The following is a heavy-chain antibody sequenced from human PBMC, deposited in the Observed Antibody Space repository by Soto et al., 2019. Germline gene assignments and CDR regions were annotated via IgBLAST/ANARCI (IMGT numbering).Heavy chain of an antibody. J-gene: IGHJ3*02. CDR1: GFTFSSYD. D-gene: IGHD3-22*01. CDR2: IGTAGDT. CDR3: ARGLLAYYYDSSGSWAFDI. Sequence: PGGSLRLSCAASGFTFSSYDMHWVRQATGKGLEWVSAIGTAGDTYYPGSVKGRFTISRENAKNSLYLQMNSLRAGDTAVYYCARGLLAYYYDSSGSWAFDIWGQGTMVTVSS. V-gene: IGHV3-13*01.